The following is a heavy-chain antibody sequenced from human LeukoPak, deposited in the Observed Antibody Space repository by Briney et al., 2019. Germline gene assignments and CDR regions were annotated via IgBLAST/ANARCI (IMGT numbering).Heavy chain of an antibody. CDR1: GNYW. CDR2: IHSDGTTT. Sequence: PGGSLRLSCAASGNYWMHWVRLAPGKGLVSVSRIHSDGTTTSYADSVKGRFTISRDNAKNTVYLQMNNLRAEDTAVYFCARDVYYSLNPWGQGTQVTVSS. D-gene: IGHD3-22*01. CDR3: ARDVYYSLNP. V-gene: IGHV3-74*01. J-gene: IGHJ5*02.